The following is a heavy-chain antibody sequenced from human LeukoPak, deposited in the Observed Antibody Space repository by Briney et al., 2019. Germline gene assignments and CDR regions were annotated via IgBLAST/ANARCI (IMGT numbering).Heavy chain of an antibody. D-gene: IGHD5/OR15-5a*01. CDR1: GGSISTYY. CDR3: ARGVSGFWLSFDF. V-gene: IGHV4-4*09. CDR2: IYAGGKT. Sequence: PSETLSLTCTVSGGSISTYYWTWIRQAPGKGLEWIGYIYAGGKTRSSPSLESRFSISVDTSKNQFSLKLTSVTAADTAAYYCARGVSGFWLSFDFWGQGALVSVSS. J-gene: IGHJ4*02.